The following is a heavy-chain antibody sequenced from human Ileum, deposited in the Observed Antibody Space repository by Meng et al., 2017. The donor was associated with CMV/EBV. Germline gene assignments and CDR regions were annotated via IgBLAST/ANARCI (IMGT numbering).Heavy chain of an antibody. V-gene: IGHV4-59*01. Sequence: SETLSLTCTVSGASISSYYWSWIRQPPGKGLEWIGYIYDIGKTKYNPLLQSRVTTSVDTSKNQFSLKLRSVTAADTAVYYCARDRHYNDMSGYYRYFDYWGQGMLVTVSS. CDR2: IYDIGKT. CDR3: ARDRHYNDMSGYYRYFDY. J-gene: IGHJ4*02. CDR1: GASISSYY. D-gene: IGHD3-22*01.